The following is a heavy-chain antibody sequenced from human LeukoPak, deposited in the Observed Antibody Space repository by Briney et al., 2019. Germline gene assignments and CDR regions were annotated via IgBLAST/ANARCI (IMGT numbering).Heavy chain of an antibody. V-gene: IGHV3-23*01. D-gene: IGHD3-16*01. CDR1: GFTFSSYA. Sequence: PGGSLRLSCAASGFTFSSYAMSWVRQAPGKGLEWVSAISGSGGSTYYADSVKGRFTISRDNSKNTLYLQMNSLRAEDTAVYYCAREKGIMIRKMAFEMWGQGTMVTVSS. J-gene: IGHJ3*02. CDR3: AREKGIMIRKMAFEM. CDR2: ISGSGGST.